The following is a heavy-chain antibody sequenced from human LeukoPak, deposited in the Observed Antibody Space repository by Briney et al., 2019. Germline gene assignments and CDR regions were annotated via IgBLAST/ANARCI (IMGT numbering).Heavy chain of an antibody. CDR2: ISAYNGNT. V-gene: IGHV1-18*01. J-gene: IGHJ6*02. CDR3: ARAGLLLWFGNYGMDV. Sequence: ASVKVSCKASGYTFTSYGISWVRQAPGQGLEWMGWISAYNGNTNYAQKLQGRVTMITDTSTSTAYMELRSLRSDDTAVYYCARAGLLLWFGNYGMDVWGQGTTVTVSS. CDR1: GYTFTSYG. D-gene: IGHD3-10*01.